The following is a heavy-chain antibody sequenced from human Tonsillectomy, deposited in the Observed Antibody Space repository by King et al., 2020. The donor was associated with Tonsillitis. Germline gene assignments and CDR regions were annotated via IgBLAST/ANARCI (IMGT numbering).Heavy chain of an antibody. J-gene: IGHJ6*03. CDR3: AKSYASSALNYRYYMDY. V-gene: IGHV3-23*04. CDR2: IACSGGTT. D-gene: IGHD3-22*01. CDR1: VFMFRIYA. Sequence: VQLVESGGGLVQPGGSLRLSCAASVFMFRIYAMSWVRQAPWKVLEGGSTIACSGGTTSYADSVKGRLTISRDNSKNTLHRQMKSLRAEDTSIYYCAKSYASSALNYRYYMDYWGQGTPVTVSS.